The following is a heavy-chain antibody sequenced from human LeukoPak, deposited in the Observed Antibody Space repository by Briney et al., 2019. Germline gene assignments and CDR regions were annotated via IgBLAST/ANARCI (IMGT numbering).Heavy chain of an antibody. D-gene: IGHD3-22*01. CDR2: IYYSGST. J-gene: IGHJ4*02. CDR1: GGSISSYY. V-gene: IGHV4-59*01. CDR3: ARGKRVYYDSSGYSAFDY. Sequence: SEILSLTCTVSGGSISSYYWSWIRQPPGKALEWIGYIYYSGSTNYNPSLKSRVTISVDTSKNQFSLKLSSVTAADTAVYYCARGKRVYYDSSGYSAFDYWGQGTLVTVSS.